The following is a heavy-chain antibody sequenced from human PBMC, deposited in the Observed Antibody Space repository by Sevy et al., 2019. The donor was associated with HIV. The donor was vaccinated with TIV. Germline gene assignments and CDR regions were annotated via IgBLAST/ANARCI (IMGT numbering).Heavy chain of an antibody. D-gene: IGHD2-15*01. J-gene: IGHJ6*02. CDR2: IHSGGKI. CDR1: GFSVSSNY. V-gene: IGHV3-53*01. Sequence: GGSLRLSCAASGFSVSSNYMSWVRQAPGKGPEWVSVIHSGGKISYADAVQGRFTIPRDNSKNTLYLQMNSLRAEDTAVYYCAREDIVLGEDNYYGIDVWGQGTTVTVSS. CDR3: AREDIVLGEDNYYGIDV.